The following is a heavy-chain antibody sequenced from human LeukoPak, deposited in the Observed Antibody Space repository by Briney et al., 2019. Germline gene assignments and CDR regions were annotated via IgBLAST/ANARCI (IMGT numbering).Heavy chain of an antibody. V-gene: IGHV1-46*01. D-gene: IGHD2-15*01. CDR1: GYTFTSYY. CDR3: ARGPPMRYCSGGSCYSYYYYYYMDV. Sequence: ASVKVSCKASGYTFTSYYIHWVRQAPGQGLEWMGIINPSGGSTSYAQKFQGRVTMTRDTSTSTVYMELSSLRSEDTAVYYCARGPPMRYCSGGSCYSYYYYYYMDVWGKGTTVTVSS. CDR2: INPSGGST. J-gene: IGHJ6*03.